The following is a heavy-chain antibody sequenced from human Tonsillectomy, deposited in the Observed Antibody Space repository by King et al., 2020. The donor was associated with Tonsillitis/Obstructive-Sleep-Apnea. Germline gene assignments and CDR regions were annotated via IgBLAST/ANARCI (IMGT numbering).Heavy chain of an antibody. V-gene: IGHV4-34*01. J-gene: IGHJ4*02. CDR1: GGSFSGYY. D-gene: IGHD2-8*01. CDR3: ARADCTNGVCSPGPYYFDY. Sequence: VQLQQWGAGLLKPSETLSLTCAVYGGSFSGYYWSWIRQPPGKGLEWIGEINHSGSTNYNPSLKSRVTISVDTSKNQFSLKLSSVTAADTAVYYCARADCTNGVCSPGPYYFDYWGQGTLVTGSS. CDR2: INHSGST.